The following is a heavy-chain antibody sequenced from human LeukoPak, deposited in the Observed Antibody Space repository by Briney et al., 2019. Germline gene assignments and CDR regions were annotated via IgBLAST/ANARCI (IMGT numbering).Heavy chain of an antibody. D-gene: IGHD2-15*01. Sequence: GGSLRLSCAASGFTFGNYAMNWVRQAPGKGLEWVSYISSSSSTIYYADSVKGRFTISRDNAKNSLYLQMNSLRDEDTAVYYCARSPTRYCSGGSCDGSKIYYYYYYGMDVWGQGTTVTVSS. CDR1: GFTFGNYA. CDR2: ISSSSSTI. J-gene: IGHJ6*02. V-gene: IGHV3-48*02. CDR3: ARSPTRYCSGGSCDGSKIYYYYYYGMDV.